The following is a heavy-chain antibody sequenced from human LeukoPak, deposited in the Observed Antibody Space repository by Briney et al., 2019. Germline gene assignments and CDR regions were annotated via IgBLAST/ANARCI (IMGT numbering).Heavy chain of an antibody. CDR1: GFTFSNYG. CDR3: ARDRSGSYVDY. CDR2: IGHDGSNK. Sequence: GGSLRLSCAASGFTFSNYGMHWVRQAPGKGLEWVAIIGHDGSNKYYADSVKGRFTISRDNSKNTLYLQMNSLRAEDTAVYYCARDRSGSYVDYWGQGTLVTVSS. J-gene: IGHJ4*02. V-gene: IGHV3-30*03. D-gene: IGHD1-26*01.